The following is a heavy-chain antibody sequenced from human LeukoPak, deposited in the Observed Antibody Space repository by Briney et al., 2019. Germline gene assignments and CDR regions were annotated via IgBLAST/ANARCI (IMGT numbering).Heavy chain of an antibody. Sequence: GGSLRLSCAVSGFTFSSYSMNWVRQAPGKGLEWVSYISSSSSTIHYADSVKGRFTISRDNAKNSLYLQMNSLRAEDTAVYYCARGFHRRLYDSSGYYPYWSQGTLVTVSS. CDR3: ARGFHRRLYDSSGYYPY. CDR1: GFTFSSYS. V-gene: IGHV3-48*01. CDR2: ISSSSSTI. D-gene: IGHD3-22*01. J-gene: IGHJ4*02.